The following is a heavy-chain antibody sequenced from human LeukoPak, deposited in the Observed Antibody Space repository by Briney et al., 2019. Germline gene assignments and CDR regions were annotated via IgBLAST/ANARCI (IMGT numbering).Heavy chain of an antibody. CDR2: ISSSGSTI. CDR3: ARAPSYYCSGGSCLFFNS. D-gene: IGHD2-15*01. CDR1: GFTFTSYE. Sequence: PGGSLRLSCAASGFTFTSYEMNWVRQAPGKGLEGFSYISSSGSTIYYADSVKGRFTISRDNSKNSLYLQMNRLRAEDTAVSYCARAPSYYCSGGSCLFFNSWGQGPLATVSS. J-gene: IGHJ4*02. V-gene: IGHV3-48*03.